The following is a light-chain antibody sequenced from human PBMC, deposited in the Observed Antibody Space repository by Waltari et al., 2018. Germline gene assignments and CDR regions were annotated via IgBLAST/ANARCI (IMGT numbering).Light chain of an antibody. Sequence: QSVFTQPPSASGPPAPRLTLSCSGHHSNLDSDLVNWYQQFPGTASKLLIYANNQRPSGVPGRFSASRSGTSASLVISGLQSEDEADYYCATWDASLDTWVFGGGTKVTVL. CDR1: HSNLDSDL. V-gene: IGLV1-44*01. J-gene: IGLJ3*02. CDR2: ANN. CDR3: ATWDASLDTWV.